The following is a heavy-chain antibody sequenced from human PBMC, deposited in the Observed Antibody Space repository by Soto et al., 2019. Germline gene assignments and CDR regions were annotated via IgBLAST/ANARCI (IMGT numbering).Heavy chain of an antibody. Sequence: PGGSLRLSCAASGFTFSSYAMHWVRQAPGKGLEYVSAISSNGGSTYYANSVKGRFTISRDNSKNTLYLQMGSLRAEDMAVYYCARSLLYYYYYMDVWGKGTTVTVSS. CDR2: ISSNGGST. CDR3: ARSLLYYYYYMDV. CDR1: GFTFSSYA. V-gene: IGHV3-64*01. J-gene: IGHJ6*03.